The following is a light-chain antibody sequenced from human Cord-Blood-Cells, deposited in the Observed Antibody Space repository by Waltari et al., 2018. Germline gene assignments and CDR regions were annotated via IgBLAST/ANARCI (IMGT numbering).Light chain of an antibody. V-gene: IGKV1-39*01. CDR1: QSISSD. J-gene: IGKJ1*01. Sequence: DIQMTQSPSSLSASVGDRVTITCRASQSISSDLNWYQQKPGKAPKLLIYAASSLQSGVPSRFSGSGSGTDFTLTISSLQPEDFATYYCQQCYSAPQTFGQWTKVEI. CDR3: QQCYSAPQT. CDR2: AAS.